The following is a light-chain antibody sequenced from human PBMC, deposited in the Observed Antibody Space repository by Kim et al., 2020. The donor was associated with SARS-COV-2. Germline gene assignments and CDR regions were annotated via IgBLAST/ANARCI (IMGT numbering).Light chain of an antibody. CDR1: QSLVYSDGNVY. J-gene: IGKJ1*01. Sequence: PASISCRSSQSLVYSDGNVYLNWCQQRTGQSPRRLLYKVSSRDSGVPDRFSGSGSGSDFALKISRVEAEDVGIYYCMQGSHWPPTFGQGTKVDIK. V-gene: IGKV2-30*01. CDR3: MQGSHWPPT. CDR2: KVS.